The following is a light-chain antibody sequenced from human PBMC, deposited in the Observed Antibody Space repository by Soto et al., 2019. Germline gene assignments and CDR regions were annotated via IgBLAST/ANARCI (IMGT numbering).Light chain of an antibody. CDR3: NQYESTPTT. CDR2: WAS. CDR1: QSVLYSSNNKNY. J-gene: IGKJ2*01. V-gene: IGKV4-1*01. Sequence: DIVMTQSPDSLAVSLGERSTINCKSSQSVLYSSNNKNYLAWYQQRPGQPPTLLIYWASTRESGVPDRFSGSGSGTDFTLNIISLQAAQVAVYDCNQYESTPTTFGQGTQVEIK.